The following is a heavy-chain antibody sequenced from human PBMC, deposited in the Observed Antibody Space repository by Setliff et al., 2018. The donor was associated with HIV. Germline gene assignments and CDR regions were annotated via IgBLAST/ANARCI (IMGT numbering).Heavy chain of an antibody. J-gene: IGHJ4*02. Sequence: PSETLSLTCAVSGGSITNPDFYWAWIRQPPGKGLEWIGYIYYSGNTYYTPSLKSRSVISIDASKTQFSLQLNSVTAADTAVYYCAREKHWNGPCDSWGQGKLVTVS. D-gene: IGHD1-1*01. CDR3: AREKHWNGPCDS. CDR2: IYYSGNT. V-gene: IGHV4-30-4*08. CDR1: GGSITNPDFY.